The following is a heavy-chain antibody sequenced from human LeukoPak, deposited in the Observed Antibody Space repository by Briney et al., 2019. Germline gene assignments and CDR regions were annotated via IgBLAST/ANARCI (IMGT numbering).Heavy chain of an antibody. CDR2: IYTSGST. CDR3: ARGGSLYDFWSGYYDY. CDR1: GGSISSGSYY. D-gene: IGHD3-3*01. Sequence: SQTLSLTCTVSGGSISSGSYYWSWIRQPAGKGLEWIGRIYTSGSTNYNPSLKSRVTISVDTSKNQFSLKLSSVTAADTAVYYCARGGSLYDFWSGYYDYWGQGTLVTVSS. V-gene: IGHV4-61*02. J-gene: IGHJ4*02.